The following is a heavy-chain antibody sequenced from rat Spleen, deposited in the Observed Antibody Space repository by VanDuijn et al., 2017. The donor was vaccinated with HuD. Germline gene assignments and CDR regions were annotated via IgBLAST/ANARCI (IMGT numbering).Heavy chain of an antibody. Sequence: EVQLVESGGGLVQPGGSMKLSCAASGFPFSNYDMAWVRQAPKAGLEWVASISPSGGSTYYRDSVKGRFTISRDDAKNTQNLQMDSLRSEDTATYYCAAHGPRISRFAYWGQGSLVTVSS. V-gene: IGHV5S13*01. CDR2: ISPSGGST. J-gene: IGHJ3*01. CDR1: GFPFSNYD. D-gene: IGHD2-7*01. CDR3: AAHGPRISRFAY.